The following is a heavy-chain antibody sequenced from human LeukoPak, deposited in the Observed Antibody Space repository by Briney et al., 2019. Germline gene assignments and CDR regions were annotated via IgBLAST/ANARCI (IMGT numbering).Heavy chain of an antibody. CDR2: VNHSGST. D-gene: IGHD1-1*01. CDR1: GGSFSGYY. CDR3: ARAKAGTSP. J-gene: IGHJ5*02. Sequence: AETVSLTCAVYGGSFSGYYWSWIGQPPGKGLEWIGDVNHSGSTNYNPSLKSRVTISVDTSKNQFSLKLSFVTAADTAMYYCARAKAGTSPWGQGALVTVSS. V-gene: IGHV4-34*01.